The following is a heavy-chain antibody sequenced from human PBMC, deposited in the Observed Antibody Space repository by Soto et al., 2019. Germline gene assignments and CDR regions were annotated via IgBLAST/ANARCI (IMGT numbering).Heavy chain of an antibody. CDR3: ATTGSSGYGSYNWFDP. CDR2: INHSRST. V-gene: IGHV4-34*01. J-gene: IGHJ5*02. D-gene: IGHD3-3*01. Sequence: SETLSLTCAVYGGSFSGYYWSWIRQPPGKGLEWIGEINHSRSTNYNPSLKSRVTISVDTSKNQFSLKLSSVTAADTAVYYCATTGSSGYGSYNWFDPWGQGTLVTVSS. CDR1: GGSFSGYY.